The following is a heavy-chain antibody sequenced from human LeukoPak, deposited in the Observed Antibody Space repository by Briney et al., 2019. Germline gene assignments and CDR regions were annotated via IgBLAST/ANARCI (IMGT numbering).Heavy chain of an antibody. CDR1: GYSFTSYW. J-gene: IGHJ5*02. CDR2: IYPGDSDT. D-gene: IGHD4-11*01. Sequence: GESLQISCQGSGYSFTSYWIGWVRQLPGKGLEWMGIIYPGDSDTRYSPSFQGQVTISADKSISTSSLQWSSLKASDTAMYYCARLLGDYSNYVWRHNWFDPWGQGTLVTVSS. V-gene: IGHV5-51*01. CDR3: ARLLGDYSNYVWRHNWFDP.